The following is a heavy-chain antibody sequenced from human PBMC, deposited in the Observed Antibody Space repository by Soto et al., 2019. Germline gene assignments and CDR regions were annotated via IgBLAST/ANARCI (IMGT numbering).Heavy chain of an antibody. D-gene: IGHD2-15*01. CDR1: GYTFTSYG. Sequence: QVQLVQSGAEVKKPGASVKVSCKASGYTFTSYGISWVRQAAGQGLEWMGWISAYNGNTNYAQKLQGRVTMTTDTSTSPAYMELRSLRSDETAVYYCARDAALGYCSGGSCSSGWFDPWGQGTLVTVSS. V-gene: IGHV1-18*01. J-gene: IGHJ5*02. CDR3: ARDAALGYCSGGSCSSGWFDP. CDR2: ISAYNGNT.